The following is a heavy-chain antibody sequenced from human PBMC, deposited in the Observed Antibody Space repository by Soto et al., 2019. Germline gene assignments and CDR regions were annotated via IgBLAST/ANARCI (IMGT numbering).Heavy chain of an antibody. CDR1: GGSVRGVSFY. V-gene: IGHV4-61*01. Sequence: QVQLQESDPGLVKPSGPRSFTGTAPGGSVRGVSFYWTWFRQPQGKALEWIGYIYYSGRTNYSPPLKRRVTMSVDTSKNQVSLKVTSVTAADTAVYYCASAPVVTGMFDPWGQGTLVTVSS. CDR3: ASAPVVTGMFDP. D-gene: IGHD2-21*02. CDR2: IYYSGRT. J-gene: IGHJ5*02.